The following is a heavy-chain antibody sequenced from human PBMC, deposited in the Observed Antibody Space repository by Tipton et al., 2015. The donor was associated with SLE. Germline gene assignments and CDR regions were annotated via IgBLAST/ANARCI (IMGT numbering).Heavy chain of an antibody. D-gene: IGHD3-3*01. J-gene: IGHJ6*03. Sequence: SLRLSCAASGFTFGMYWMHWVRQVPGKGLVWVSRINSDGSSTNYADSVEGRFTISRDNGKNTLYLQMNSLRAEDTAVYYCARGITIFGVVIRDYYYYMDVWGKGTTVTVSS. CDR3: ARGITIFGVVIRDYYYYMDV. V-gene: IGHV3-74*01. CDR1: GFTFGMYW. CDR2: INSDGSST.